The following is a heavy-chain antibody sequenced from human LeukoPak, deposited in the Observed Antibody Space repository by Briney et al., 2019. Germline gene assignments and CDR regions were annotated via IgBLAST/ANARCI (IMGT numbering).Heavy chain of an antibody. CDR1: GFTFSSYA. J-gene: IGHJ4*02. CDR2: ISGSGDST. V-gene: IGHV3-23*01. CDR3: AKTRPLDSSSWSHGDY. Sequence: GGSLRLSCAASGFTFSSYAMSWVRQAPGKGLEWVSAISGSGDSTYYGDSVKGRFTISRDNSKKTLYLQMNSLRAEDTAVYYCAKTRPLDSSSWSHGDYWGQGTRVTVSS. D-gene: IGHD6-13*01.